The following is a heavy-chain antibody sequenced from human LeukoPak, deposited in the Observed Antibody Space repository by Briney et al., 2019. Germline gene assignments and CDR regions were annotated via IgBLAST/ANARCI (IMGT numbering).Heavy chain of an antibody. D-gene: IGHD5-18*01. CDR1: GFTVSSNY. Sequence: GGSLRLSCAASGFTVSSNYMSWVRQAPGKGLEWVLVIYSGGSTYYADSVKGRFTISRDNSKNTLYLQMNSLRADDTAVYYCASGKATAMAQGYWGQGTLVTVSS. J-gene: IGHJ4*02. CDR2: IYSGGST. V-gene: IGHV3-53*01. CDR3: ASGKATAMAQGY.